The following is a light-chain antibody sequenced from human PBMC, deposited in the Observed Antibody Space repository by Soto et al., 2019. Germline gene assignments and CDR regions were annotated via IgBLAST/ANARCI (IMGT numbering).Light chain of an antibody. V-gene: IGKV1-27*01. J-gene: IGKJ1*01. CDR2: AAS. Sequence: DIQMTQSPSSLSASVGDRVTLTCRASQGISNYLAWYQQKPGKVPKLLIYAASTLQSGVPSRFSGSGSGTDFTLTISSLQPEDVATYYCQKYNGAPRTFGQGTKVEIK. CDR3: QKYNGAPRT. CDR1: QGISNY.